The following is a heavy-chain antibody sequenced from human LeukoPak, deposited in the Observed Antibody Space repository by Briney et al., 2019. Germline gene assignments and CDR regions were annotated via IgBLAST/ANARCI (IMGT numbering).Heavy chain of an antibody. D-gene: IGHD1-14*01. CDR1: GDSIGSSNW. V-gene: IGHV4-4*02. CDR2: IYHSGST. J-gene: IGHJ4*02. CDR3: ARTSPGDYFDY. Sequence: SETLSLTRAVSGDSIGSSNWWSWVRQPPGKGLEWIGEIYHSGSTNYNPSLKSRVTISVDKSNNQFSLKLSSVTAADTAVYYCARTSPGDYFDYWGQGTLVTVSS.